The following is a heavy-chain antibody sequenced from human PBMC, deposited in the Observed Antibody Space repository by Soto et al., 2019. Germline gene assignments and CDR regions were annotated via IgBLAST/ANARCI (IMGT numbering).Heavy chain of an antibody. D-gene: IGHD2-2*01. CDR3: ARGSAFYYYYGMDV. J-gene: IGHJ6*02. CDR2: ISAYNGNT. Sequence: GASVKVSCKTSGYTFTSYGISWVRQAPGQGLEWMGWISAYNGNTNYAQKLQGRVTMTTDTSTSTAYMELRSLRSDDTAVYYCARGSAFYYYYGMDVWGQGTTVTVSS. CDR1: GYTFTSYG. V-gene: IGHV1-18*04.